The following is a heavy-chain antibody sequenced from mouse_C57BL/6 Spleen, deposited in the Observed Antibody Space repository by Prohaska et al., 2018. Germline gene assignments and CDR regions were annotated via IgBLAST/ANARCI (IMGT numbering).Heavy chain of an antibody. V-gene: IGHV1-52*01. Sequence: MHWVKQRPIQGLEWIGNIDPSDSETHYNQKFKDKATLTVDKSSSTAYMQLSSLTSEDSAVYYCARWDTTVVATSYYFDYWGQGTTLTVSS. CDR2: IDPSDSET. CDR3: ARWDTTVVATSYYFDY. J-gene: IGHJ2*01. D-gene: IGHD1-1*01.